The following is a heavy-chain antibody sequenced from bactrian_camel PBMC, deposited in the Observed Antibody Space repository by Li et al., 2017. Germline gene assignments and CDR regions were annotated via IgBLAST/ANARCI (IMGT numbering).Heavy chain of an antibody. CDR2: ITGDGST. Sequence: VQLVESGGGLVQPGGSLRLSCVVSKDTIGTYCKGWYRQAPGNECELVSTITGDGSTYYTDPVQGRFTITRDNSKDTLYLRMDGLKPEDTAMYYCAANPLGGRCFLNDRYFDHWGQGTQVTVS. CDR3: AANPLGGRCFLNDRYFDH. J-gene: IGHJ6*01. D-gene: IGHD7*01. V-gene: IGHV3S53*01. CDR1: KDTIGTYC.